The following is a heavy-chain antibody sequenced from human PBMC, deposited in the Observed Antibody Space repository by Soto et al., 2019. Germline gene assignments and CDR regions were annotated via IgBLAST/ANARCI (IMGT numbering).Heavy chain of an antibody. Sequence: PGESLKISCTGSGYAFTSYWIAWVRQMPGKGLEWMAIIYPGDSDTRYSPSFQGQVTISADKSITTAYLPWSSLKASDTAMYYCARGYCTTTICDPWFDPWGQGTLVTVSS. D-gene: IGHD2-2*01. CDR1: GYAFTSYW. CDR3: ARGYCTTTICDPWFDP. V-gene: IGHV5-51*01. CDR2: IYPGDSDT. J-gene: IGHJ5*02.